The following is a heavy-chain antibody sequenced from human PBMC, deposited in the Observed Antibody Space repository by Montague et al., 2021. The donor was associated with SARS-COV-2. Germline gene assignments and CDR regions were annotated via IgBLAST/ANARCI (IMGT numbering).Heavy chain of an antibody. D-gene: IGHD3-10*01. J-gene: IGHJ4*02. CDR1: GFTFSSYE. CDR2: ISSSGSII. CDR3: ARIPNSYEIVRPLAQ. Sequence: SLRLSCAVSGFTFSSYEMNWVRQAPGKGLEWVSYISSSGSIIYYADSVRGRFTISRDNAKNSLNLQMNSLRAEDTAVYYCARIPNSYEIVRPLAQWGQGTLVTASS. V-gene: IGHV3-48*03.